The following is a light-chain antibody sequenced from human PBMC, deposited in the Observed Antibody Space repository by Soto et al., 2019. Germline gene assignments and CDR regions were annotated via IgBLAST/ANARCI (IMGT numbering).Light chain of an antibody. Sequence: EIVLTQSPATLSLSPGERATLSCRASQSINRHLAWYQQKPGQAPRLLILDASDRATGIPARFSGSGSGTDFTLTISSLEPEDFAVYCCQQRSNWPPVTFGGGTKVEIK. CDR3: QQRSNWPPVT. V-gene: IGKV3-11*01. CDR2: DAS. CDR1: QSINRH. J-gene: IGKJ4*01.